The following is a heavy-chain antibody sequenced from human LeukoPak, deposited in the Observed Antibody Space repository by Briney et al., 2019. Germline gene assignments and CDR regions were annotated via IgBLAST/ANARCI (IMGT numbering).Heavy chain of an antibody. CDR1: GGSISSGDYY. CDR2: IYYSGST. CDR3: ARPGYSSGWYDWYFDL. Sequence: SQTLSLTCTVSGGSISSGDYYWSWIRQPPGTGLEWIGYIYYSGSTYYNPSLKSRVTISVDTSKNQFSLKLSSVTAADTAVYYCARPGYSSGWYDWYFDLWGRGTLVTISS. D-gene: IGHD6-19*01. J-gene: IGHJ2*01. V-gene: IGHV4-30-4*01.